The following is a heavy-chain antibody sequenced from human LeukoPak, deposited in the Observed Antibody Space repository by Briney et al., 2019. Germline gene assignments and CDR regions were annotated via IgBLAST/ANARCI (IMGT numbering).Heavy chain of an antibody. V-gene: IGHV1-8*01. CDR1: GYTFTSYD. CDR2: MNPNRGNT. D-gene: IGHD6-13*01. Sequence: GASVKVSCKASGYTFTSYDINWVRQATGQGLEWMGWMNPNRGNTGYAQKFQGRVTMTRNTSISTAYMELSSLRSEDTAVYYCARGRSSYHAFDIWGQGTMVTVSS. CDR3: ARGRSSYHAFDI. J-gene: IGHJ3*02.